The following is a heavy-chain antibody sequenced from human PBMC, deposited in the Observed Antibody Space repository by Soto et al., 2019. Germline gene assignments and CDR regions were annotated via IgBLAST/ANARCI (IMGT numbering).Heavy chain of an antibody. J-gene: IGHJ4*02. D-gene: IGHD3-22*01. CDR2: IYYIGST. V-gene: IGHV4-59*01. CDR1: GGSISSYY. CDR3: ARVRPYYYDSSGYGLDY. Sequence: SETLSLTCTVSGGSISSYYWSWIRQPPGKGLEWIGYIYYIGSTNYNPSLKSRVTIPVDTSKNQFSLKLSSVTAADTAVYYCARVRPYYYDSSGYGLDYWGQGTLVTVSS.